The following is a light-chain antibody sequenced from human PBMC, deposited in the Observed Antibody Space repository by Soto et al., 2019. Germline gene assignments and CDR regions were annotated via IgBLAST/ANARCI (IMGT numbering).Light chain of an antibody. J-gene: IGLJ1*01. V-gene: IGLV2-23*01. Sequence: LTQPASVSGSPGQSITISCTGTSSDVGSYNLVSWYQQHPGKAPKLMIYEGSKRPSGVSNRFSGSKSGNTASLTISGLQAEDEADYYCCSYAGSSLYVFGTGTKVTVL. CDR1: SSDVGSYNL. CDR3: CSYAGSSLYV. CDR2: EGS.